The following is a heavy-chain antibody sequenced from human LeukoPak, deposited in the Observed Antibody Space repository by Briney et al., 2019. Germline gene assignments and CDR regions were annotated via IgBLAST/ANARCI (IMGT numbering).Heavy chain of an antibody. Sequence: GGSLRLSCAASGFTFSSYAMHWVRQAPAKGLEWVALISYDGTKKYYADPVKGRFSVSRDNSKNTLFLQLNSLRAEDTAVYYCARLGEDTYGYQTDFDYWGQGTLVTVSS. J-gene: IGHJ4*02. CDR2: ISYDGTKK. CDR3: ARLGEDTYGYQTDFDY. D-gene: IGHD5-18*01. CDR1: GFTFSSYA. V-gene: IGHV3-30-3*01.